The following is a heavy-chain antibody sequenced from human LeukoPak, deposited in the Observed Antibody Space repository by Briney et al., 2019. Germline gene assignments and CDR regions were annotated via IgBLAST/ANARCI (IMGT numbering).Heavy chain of an antibody. D-gene: IGHD4-11*01. Sequence: SETLSLTCTVSGGSISSYYWSWIRQPAGKGLEWTGRIYTSGSTNYNPSLKSRVTMSVDTSKNQFSLKLSSVTAADTAVYYCARHRYSNYAYYFDYWGQGTLVTVSS. CDR2: IYTSGST. CDR1: GGSISSYY. V-gene: IGHV4-4*07. J-gene: IGHJ4*02. CDR3: ARHRYSNYAYYFDY.